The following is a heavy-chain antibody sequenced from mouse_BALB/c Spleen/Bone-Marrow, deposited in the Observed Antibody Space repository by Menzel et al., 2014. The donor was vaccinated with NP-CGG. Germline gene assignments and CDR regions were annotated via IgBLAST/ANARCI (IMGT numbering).Heavy chain of an antibody. CDR1: GYTFTSYV. CDR2: INPYNDGT. V-gene: IGHV1-14*01. J-gene: IGHJ4*01. Sequence: EVHLVESGPELVKPGASVKMSCKASGYTFTSYVMHWVKQKPGQGLEWIGYINPYNDGTKYNEKFKGKATLTSDKSSGTAYMELSTLPSEDSAVYYGASHNWDYAMDYWGQGTSVTVSS. D-gene: IGHD4-1*02. CDR3: ASHNWDYAMDY.